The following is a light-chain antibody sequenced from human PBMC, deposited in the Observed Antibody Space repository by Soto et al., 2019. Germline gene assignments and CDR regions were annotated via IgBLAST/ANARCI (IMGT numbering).Light chain of an antibody. V-gene: IGLV2-23*01. Sequence: QSALTQPASVSGSPGQSITISCTGPSSEVVSYSLVSWYQQHPGKAPKLMIYEGSQRPSGVSNRFSGSKSGNTASLTISGLQADDEADYYCCSYAGSSAVLFGGGTKVTVL. CDR3: CSYAGSSAVL. CDR2: EGS. J-gene: IGLJ2*01. CDR1: SSEVVSYSL.